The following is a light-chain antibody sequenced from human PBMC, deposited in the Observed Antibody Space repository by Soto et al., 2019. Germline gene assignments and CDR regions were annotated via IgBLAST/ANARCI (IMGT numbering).Light chain of an antibody. CDR1: NIGSKS. J-gene: IGLJ2*01. Sequence: SYELTQPPSVSVAPGKAARITCGGNNIGSKSVHWYQQKPGQAPVLVINYDSDRPSGIPERFSGSNSGNTATLTISRVEAGDEADYYCQVWDSSSDHVVFGGGTKLTVL. V-gene: IGLV3-21*04. CDR2: YDS. CDR3: QVWDSSSDHVV.